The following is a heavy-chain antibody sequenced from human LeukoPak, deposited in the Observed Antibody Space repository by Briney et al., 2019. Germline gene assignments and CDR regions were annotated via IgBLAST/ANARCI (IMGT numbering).Heavy chain of an antibody. J-gene: IGHJ3*02. V-gene: IGHV4-31*03. CDR1: GGSISSGGYY. D-gene: IGHD1-26*01. CDR3: ARRPGVGANVFPFDI. Sequence: SQTLSLTCTVSGGSISSGGYYWSWIRQHPGKGLEWIGYIYYSGSTYYNPSLKSRVTISVDTSKNQFSLKLSSVTAADTAVYYCARRPGVGANVFPFDIWGQGTMVTVSS. CDR2: IYYSGST.